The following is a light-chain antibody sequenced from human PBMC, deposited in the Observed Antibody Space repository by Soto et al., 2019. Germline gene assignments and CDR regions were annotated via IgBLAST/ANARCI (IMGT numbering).Light chain of an antibody. J-gene: IGLJ1*01. CDR3: SSYTSSSTAYV. V-gene: IGLV2-14*01. CDR2: DVS. Sequence: QSVLTQPASLSGSPGQSIAIPCTGTSSDVGGYNYVSWYQQHPGKAPKLMIYDVSNRPSGVSNRFSGSKSGNTASLTISGLQAEDEADYYCSSYTSSSTAYVFGTGTKVTVL. CDR1: SSDVGGYNY.